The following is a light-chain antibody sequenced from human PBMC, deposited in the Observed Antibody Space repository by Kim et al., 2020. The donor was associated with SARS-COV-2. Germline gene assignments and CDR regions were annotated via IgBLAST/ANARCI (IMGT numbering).Light chain of an antibody. J-gene: IGLJ1*01. V-gene: IGLV1-47*01. Sequence: QPVLTQPPSASGTPGQRVTISCSGSSSNIGSSYVYWYQQLPGTAPKLLIYRNNQRPSGVPDRFSGSKSGTSASLAISGLRSEDEADYYCAAWDDSLSGFYVFGTGTKVTVL. CDR1: SSNIGSSY. CDR2: RNN. CDR3: AAWDDSLSGFYV.